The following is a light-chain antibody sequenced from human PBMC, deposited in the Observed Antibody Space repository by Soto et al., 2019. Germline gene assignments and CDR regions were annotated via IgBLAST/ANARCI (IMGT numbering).Light chain of an antibody. CDR1: NNDIGVYDF. CDR3: KSYAGSNTYV. J-gene: IGLJ1*01. Sequence: QSVLTQPPSASGSPGQSVTISYTGTNNDIGVYDFVSWYQHHPGKAPRLIIYEVAQRPAVVPDRFSGSKSGNTASLTVSGLQAADEADYFCKSYAGSNTYVFGSGTKLTVL. CDR2: EVA. V-gene: IGLV2-8*01.